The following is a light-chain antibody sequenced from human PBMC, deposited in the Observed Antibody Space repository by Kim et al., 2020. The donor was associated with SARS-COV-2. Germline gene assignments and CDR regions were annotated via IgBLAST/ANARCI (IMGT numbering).Light chain of an antibody. CDR3: SFRDNSRNLVL. CDR1: SLRSNY. Sequence: ALGPTAKITCQGDSLRSNYATWYQQKPGQAPVLVSYGRNRRPTGIPDRFSGSSSGSTASLTITGAQAGDEADYFCSFRDNSRNLVLFGGGTQLTVL. CDR2: GRN. V-gene: IGLV3-19*01. J-gene: IGLJ2*01.